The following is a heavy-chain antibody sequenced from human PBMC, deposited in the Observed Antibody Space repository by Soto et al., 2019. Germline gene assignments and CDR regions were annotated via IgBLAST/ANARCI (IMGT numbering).Heavy chain of an antibody. V-gene: IGHV3-33*01. Sequence: GGSLRLSCAASGFTFSSYGMHWVRQAPGKGLEWVAVIWYDGSNKYYADSVKGRFTISRDNSKNTLYLQMNSLRAEDTAVYYCASSGYSGSDAFDIWGQGTMVTVSS. J-gene: IGHJ3*02. CDR3: ASSGYSGSDAFDI. D-gene: IGHD3-22*01. CDR1: GFTFSSYG. CDR2: IWYDGSNK.